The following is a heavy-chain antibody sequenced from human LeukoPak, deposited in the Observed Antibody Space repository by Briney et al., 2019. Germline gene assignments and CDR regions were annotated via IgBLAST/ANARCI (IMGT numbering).Heavy chain of an antibody. J-gene: IGHJ6*03. V-gene: IGHV3-21*01. D-gene: IGHD5-12*01. CDR3: AREVATGYYYYYYMDV. CDR1: GFTFSSYS. Sequence: GSLRLSCAASGFTFSSYSMNWVRQAPGKGLEWVSSISSSSSYIYYADSVKGRFTISRDNAKNSLYLQMNSLRAEDTAVYYCAREVATGYYYYYYMDVWGKGTTVTVSS. CDR2: ISSSSSYI.